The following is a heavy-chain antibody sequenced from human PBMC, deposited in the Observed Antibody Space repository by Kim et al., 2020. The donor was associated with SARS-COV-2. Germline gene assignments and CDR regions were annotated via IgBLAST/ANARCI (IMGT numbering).Heavy chain of an antibody. D-gene: IGHD4-17*01. CDR1: GFTFSSYA. CDR2: ISYDGSNK. Sequence: GGSLRLSCAASGFTFSSYAMHWVRQAPGKGLEWVAVISYDGSNKYYVDSVKGRFTISRDNSKNTLYLQMNSLRAEDTAVYYCARVNRGGDFYYYYGMDVWGQGTTVTVSS. J-gene: IGHJ6*02. V-gene: IGHV3-30*04. CDR3: ARVNRGGDFYYYYGMDV.